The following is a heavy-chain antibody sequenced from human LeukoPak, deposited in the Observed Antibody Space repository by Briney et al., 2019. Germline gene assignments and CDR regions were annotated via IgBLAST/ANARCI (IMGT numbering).Heavy chain of an antibody. CDR2: IYSGGTT. CDR1: GFTFSIYS. V-gene: IGHV3-66*01. CDR3: ARDYRGYSYGYPLDQ. D-gene: IGHD5-18*01. J-gene: IGHJ4*02. Sequence: GGSLRLSCAGSGFTFSIYSMNWVRQAPGKGLEWVSVIYSGGTTYYADSVEGRFTISRDNSKNTLYLQMNGLRAEDTAVYYCARDYRGYSYGYPLDQWGQGTLVTVSS.